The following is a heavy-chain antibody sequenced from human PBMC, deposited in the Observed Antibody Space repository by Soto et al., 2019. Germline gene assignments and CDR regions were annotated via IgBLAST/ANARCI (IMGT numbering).Heavy chain of an antibody. J-gene: IGHJ5*02. D-gene: IGHD1-26*01. CDR3: AREWDGDWFDP. V-gene: IGHV3-48*03. Sequence: GGSLRLSCAASGFTFSSYEMNWVRQAPGKGLEWVSYISSSGSTIYYADSVKGRFTISRDNAKNSLYPQMNSLRAEDTAVYYCAREWDGDWFDPWGQGTLVTVSS. CDR2: ISSSGSTI. CDR1: GFTFSSYE.